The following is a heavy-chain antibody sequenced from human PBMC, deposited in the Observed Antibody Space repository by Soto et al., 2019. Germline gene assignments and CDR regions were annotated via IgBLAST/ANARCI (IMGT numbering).Heavy chain of an antibody. CDR1: GYTLTELS. J-gene: IGHJ4*02. CDR3: ATVSIVGATSAWYYFDY. V-gene: IGHV1-24*01. CDR2: FDPEDGET. Sequence: ASVKVSCKVSGYTLTELSMHWVRQAPGKGLEWMGGFDPEDGETIYAQKFQGRVTMTEDTSTDTAYMELSSLRSEDTAVYYCATVSIVGATSAWYYFDYWGQGTRVTVS. D-gene: IGHD1-26*01.